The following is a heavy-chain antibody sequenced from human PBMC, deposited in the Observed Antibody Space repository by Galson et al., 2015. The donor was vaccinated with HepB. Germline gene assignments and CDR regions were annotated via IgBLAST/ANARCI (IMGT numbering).Heavy chain of an antibody. V-gene: IGHV3-30*18. J-gene: IGHJ2*01. CDR1: GFTFSSYG. CDR2: ISYDGSKK. D-gene: IGHD6-25*01. Sequence: SLRLSCAASGFTFSSYGMHWVRQAPGKGLEWVAVISYDGSKKYYADSVKGRFTISRDNSKNTLYLQMNSLRAEDTAVYYCAKDGYLAGDSAGWYFDLWGRGTLVTVSS. CDR3: AKDGYLAGDSAGWYFDL.